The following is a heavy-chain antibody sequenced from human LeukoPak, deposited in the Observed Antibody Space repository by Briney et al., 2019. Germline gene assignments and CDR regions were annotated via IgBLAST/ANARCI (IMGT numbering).Heavy chain of an antibody. Sequence: GGSLRLSCAASGFTFSSYAMSWVRQAPGKGLEWVSYISGSGGNTYYADSMKGRFTISRDDSKNTLYLQMNSLRAEDTAVYYCAKVLQGPTYYFDYWGQGTLVTVSS. CDR3: AKVLQGPTYYFDY. CDR1: GFTFSSYA. V-gene: IGHV3-23*01. CDR2: ISGSGGNT. J-gene: IGHJ4*02.